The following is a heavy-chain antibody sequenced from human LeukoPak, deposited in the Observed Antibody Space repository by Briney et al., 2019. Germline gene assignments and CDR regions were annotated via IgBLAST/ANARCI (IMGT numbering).Heavy chain of an antibody. Sequence: SETLSLTCTVSGGSISSGGYYWSWIRQHPGKGLEWIGYIYYSGSTYYNPSLKSRVTISVDTSKNQFSLRLSSVTAADTAVYYCASTYGSGSYYKEGNWFDPWGQGTLVTVSS. CDR2: IYYSGST. CDR1: GGSISSGGYY. D-gene: IGHD3-10*01. V-gene: IGHV4-31*03. J-gene: IGHJ5*02. CDR3: ASTYGSGSYYKEGNWFDP.